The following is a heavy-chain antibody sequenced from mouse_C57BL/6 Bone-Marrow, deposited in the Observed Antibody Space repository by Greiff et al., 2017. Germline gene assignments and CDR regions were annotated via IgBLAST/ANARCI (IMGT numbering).Heavy chain of an antibody. J-gene: IGHJ2*01. CDR1: GYTFTSYW. CDR2: IDPSDSYT. CDR3: AREFPYDY. Sequence: VQLQQPGAELVRPGTSVKLSCKASGYTFTSYWMHWVKQRPGQGLEWIGEIDPSDSYTNYNQKFKGKATLTVDTSSSTAYMQLSSLTSEDSAVYYCAREFPYDYWGQGTTLTVSS. V-gene: IGHV1-59*01.